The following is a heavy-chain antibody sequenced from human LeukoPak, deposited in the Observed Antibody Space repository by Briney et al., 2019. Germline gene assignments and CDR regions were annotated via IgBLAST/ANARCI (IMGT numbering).Heavy chain of an antibody. Sequence: GASVKVSCKASGGTFSSYAISWVRQAPGQGLEWMGRIIPILGIANYAQKFQGRVTITADKSTSTAYMELSSLRSEDTAVCYCARGGIAVAGSYFDYWGQGTLVTVSS. J-gene: IGHJ4*02. CDR3: ARGGIAVAGSYFDY. CDR2: IIPILGIA. V-gene: IGHV1-69*04. D-gene: IGHD6-19*01. CDR1: GGTFSSYA.